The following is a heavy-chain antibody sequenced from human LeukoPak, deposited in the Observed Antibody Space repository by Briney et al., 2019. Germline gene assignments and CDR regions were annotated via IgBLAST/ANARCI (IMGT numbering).Heavy chain of an antibody. J-gene: IGHJ4*02. CDR1: GGSFSGYY. V-gene: IGHV4-34*01. CDR3: ARDGYLDDY. Sequence: SETLSLTCAVYGGSFSGYYRSWIRQPPGKGLEWIGSIYYSGSTYYNPSLKSRVTISVDTSKNQFSLKLSSVTAADTAVYYCARDGYLDDYWGQGTLVTVSS. CDR2: IYYSGST. D-gene: IGHD5-24*01.